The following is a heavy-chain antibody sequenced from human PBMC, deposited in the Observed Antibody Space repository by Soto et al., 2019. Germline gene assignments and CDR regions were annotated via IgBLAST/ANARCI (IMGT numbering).Heavy chain of an antibody. CDR1: GFTFGDYA. V-gene: IGHV3-49*01. D-gene: IGHD4-17*01. J-gene: IGHJ4*02. CDR2: IRSKAYGGTT. Sequence: GGSLRLSCTASGFTFGDYAMSWFRQAPGKGLEWVGFIRSKAYGGTTEYTASVKSRFTISRDDSKRIDYLQMNNLKTKNKAENYFNRGVAETVTTYYFDYWGQGTLVTVSS. CDR3: NRGVAETVTTYYFDY.